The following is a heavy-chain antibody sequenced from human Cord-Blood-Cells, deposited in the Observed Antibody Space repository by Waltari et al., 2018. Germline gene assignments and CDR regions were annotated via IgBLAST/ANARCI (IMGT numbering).Heavy chain of an antibody. J-gene: IGHJ4*02. Sequence: QLQLQESGPGLVKPSETLSLTCTVSGGSISSSSYYWGWIRQPPGKGLEWIGSIHYRGSTYDNPSVKSRVTVAVDTSKNQFSLKLSSVTAADTAVYYCASYESSGLYFDYWGQGTLVTVSS. CDR2: IHYRGST. CDR1: GGSISSSSYY. D-gene: IGHD3-22*01. V-gene: IGHV4-39*07. CDR3: ASYESSGLYFDY.